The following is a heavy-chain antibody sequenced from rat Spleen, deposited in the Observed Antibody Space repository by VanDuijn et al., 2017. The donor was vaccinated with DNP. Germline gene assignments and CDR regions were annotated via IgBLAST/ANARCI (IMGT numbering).Heavy chain of an antibody. CDR3: TTDGQFGVEMDA. CDR2: ISPSGGST. CDR1: GVTFSNYG. V-gene: IGHV5-27*01. D-gene: IGHD4-3*01. J-gene: IGHJ4*01. Sequence: EVQLVESGGGLVQPGRSLKLSCAAAGVTFSNYGMAWVRQAPTEGLEWVASISPSGGSTYYRDSVKGRFTISRDNAKSTLYLEMDSLRSEDKATYYCTTDGQFGVEMDAWGQGTSVTVSS.